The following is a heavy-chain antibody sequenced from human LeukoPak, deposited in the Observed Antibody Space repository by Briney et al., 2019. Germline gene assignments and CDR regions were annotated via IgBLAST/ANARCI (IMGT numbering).Heavy chain of an antibody. CDR2: IKRDGSEK. V-gene: IGHV3-7*01. J-gene: IGHJ3*02. CDR1: GFTFSSYW. CDR3: ARGSPRHDYGDPGYAFDI. D-gene: IGHD4-17*01. Sequence: PGGSLRLSCAASGFTFSSYWMTWVRQAPGKGLEWVANIKRDGSEKFYVDSVKGRFTISRDNAKNSLYLQMNSLRAEDTAVYYCARGSPRHDYGDPGYAFDIWGQGTMVTVSS.